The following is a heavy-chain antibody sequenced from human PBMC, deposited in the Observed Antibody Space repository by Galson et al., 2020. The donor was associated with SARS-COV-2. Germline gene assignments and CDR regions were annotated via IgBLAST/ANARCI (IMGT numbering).Heavy chain of an antibody. CDR3: ARRRWLQSGYYFDD. D-gene: IGHD5-12*01. Sequence: SVKVSCKASGGTFSTYAISWVRQAPGQGLEWMGGIILMFGTANYAQKFQGRVTITADASTSTVYMELSSLRSEDTAFYYCARRRWLQSGYYFDDWAREPWSPSPQ. V-gene: IGHV1-69*13. CDR2: IILMFGTA. J-gene: IGHJ4*02. CDR1: GGTFSTYA.